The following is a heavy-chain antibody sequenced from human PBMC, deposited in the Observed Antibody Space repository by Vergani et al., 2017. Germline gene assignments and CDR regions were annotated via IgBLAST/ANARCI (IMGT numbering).Heavy chain of an antibody. Sequence: WVLSISSSSSYIYYADSVKGRFTISRDNAKNSLYLQMNSLRAEDTAVYYCARGLKVVVPAGNYYYYYYMDVWGKGTTVTVSS. J-gene: IGHJ6*03. V-gene: IGHV3-21*01. CDR3: ARGLKVVVPAGNYYYYYYMDV. D-gene: IGHD2-2*01. CDR2: ISSSSSYI.